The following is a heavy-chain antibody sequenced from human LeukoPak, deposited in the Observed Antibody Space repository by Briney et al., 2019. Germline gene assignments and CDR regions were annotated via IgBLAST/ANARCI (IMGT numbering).Heavy chain of an antibody. V-gene: IGHV1-18*01. CDR3: ARDFGRGIAVAGIDY. CDR2: ISAYNGNT. Sequence: ASVKVSCKASGYTFTSYGISWVRQAPGQGLERMGWISAYNGNTNYAQKLQGRVTMTTDTSTSTGYMELRSLRSDDTAVYYCARDFGRGIAVAGIDYWGQGTLVTVSS. D-gene: IGHD6-19*01. CDR1: GYTFTSYG. J-gene: IGHJ4*02.